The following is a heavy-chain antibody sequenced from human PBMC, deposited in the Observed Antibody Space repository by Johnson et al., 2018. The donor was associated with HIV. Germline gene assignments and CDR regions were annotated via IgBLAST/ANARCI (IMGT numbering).Heavy chain of an antibody. D-gene: IGHD6-13*01. CDR2: IKQDGSEK. CDR1: GFTFSSYW. V-gene: IGHV3-7*05. CDR3: ARDGIAAEPKWDAFDM. J-gene: IGHJ3*02. Sequence: VQLVESGGGVVQPGRSLRLSCAASGFTFSSYWMSWVRQAPGKGLEWVANIKQDGSEKYYVDSVKGRFTISRDNAKNSLYLQMNSLRAEATAVYYCARDGIAAEPKWDAFDMWGQGTVVTVSS.